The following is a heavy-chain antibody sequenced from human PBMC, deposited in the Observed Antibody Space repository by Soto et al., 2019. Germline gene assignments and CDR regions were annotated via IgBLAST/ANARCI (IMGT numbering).Heavy chain of an antibody. CDR1: GYTFTSYG. D-gene: IGHD1-7*01. V-gene: IGHV1-18*04. CDR2: ISAYNGNT. CDR3: AKSNGGNWNYEGYYYYGMDV. Sequence: QVQLVQSGAEVKKPGASVKVSCKASGYTFTSYGISWVRQAPGQGLEWMGWISAYNGNTNYAQKLQGRVTMTTDTSTSTAYMELRSLRSDDTAVYYCAKSNGGNWNYEGYYYYGMDVWGQGTTVTVSS. J-gene: IGHJ6*02.